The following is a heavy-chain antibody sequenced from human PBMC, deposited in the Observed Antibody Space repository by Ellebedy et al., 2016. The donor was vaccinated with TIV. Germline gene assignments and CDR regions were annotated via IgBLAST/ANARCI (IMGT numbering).Heavy chain of an antibody. CDR3: ARRMDPGGIRYAMDV. CDR1: GYSFTNYW. CDR2: IYPGDSDT. Sequence: GESLKISCQTSGYSFTNYWIGWVRQMPGKGLEWMGIIYPGDSDTRYSPSFEGQVTISVDKSISTAYLQWNSLKASDTATYYCARRMDPGGIRYAMDVWGQGTTVTVSS. V-gene: IGHV5-51*01. D-gene: IGHD3-10*01. J-gene: IGHJ6*02.